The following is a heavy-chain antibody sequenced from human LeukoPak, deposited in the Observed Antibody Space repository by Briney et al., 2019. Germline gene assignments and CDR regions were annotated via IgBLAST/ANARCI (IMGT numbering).Heavy chain of an antibody. Sequence: SLRLSCAASGFTFSSYGMHWVRQPPGKGLEWIGEIYHSGSTNYNPSLKSRVTISVDKSKNQFSLKLSSVTAADTAVYYCARDSRCSGYVVLDYWGQGTLVTVSS. CDR3: ARDSRCSGYVVLDY. D-gene: IGHD5-12*01. V-gene: IGHV4-4*02. J-gene: IGHJ4*02. CDR1: GFTFSSYG. CDR2: IYHSGST.